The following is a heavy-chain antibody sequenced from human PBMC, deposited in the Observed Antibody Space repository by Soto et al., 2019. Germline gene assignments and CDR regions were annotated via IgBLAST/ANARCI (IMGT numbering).Heavy chain of an antibody. D-gene: IGHD2-21*01. CDR2: IYYSGST. V-gene: IGHV4-61*01. CDR3: ARDVAVDYYFDY. CDR1: GDSVSSATYY. Sequence: SETLSLTCTVSGDSVSSATYYWSWIRQPPGKALEWIGSIYYSGSTNYNPSLKSRVTISVDTSKNQFSLKLSSVTAADTAVYYCARDVAVDYYFDYWGQGTLVTVSS. J-gene: IGHJ4*02.